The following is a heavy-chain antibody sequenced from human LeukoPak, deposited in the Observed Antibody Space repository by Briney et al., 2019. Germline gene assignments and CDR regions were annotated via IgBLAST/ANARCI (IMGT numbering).Heavy chain of an antibody. CDR1: GGSFSGYY. Sequence: SETLSLTCAVYGGSFSGYYWSWIRQPPGKGLEWIGEINHSGSTNYNPSLKSRVTISEDTSKNQFSLKLSSVTAADTAVYYCARKKSYYDSSGYYWFDPWGQGTLVTVSS. V-gene: IGHV4-34*01. J-gene: IGHJ5*02. CDR3: ARKKSYYDSSGYYWFDP. CDR2: INHSGST. D-gene: IGHD3-22*01.